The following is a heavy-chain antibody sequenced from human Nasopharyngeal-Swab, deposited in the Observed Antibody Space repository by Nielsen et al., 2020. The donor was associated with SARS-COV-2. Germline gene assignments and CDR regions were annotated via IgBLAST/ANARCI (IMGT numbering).Heavy chain of an antibody. CDR1: GGSFSGYY. D-gene: IGHD3-10*01. CDR2: INHSGST. V-gene: IGHV4-34*01. Sequence: SETLSLTCAVYGGSFSGYYWSWIRQPPGKGLEWIGEINHSGSTNYNPSLKSRVTISVDTSKNQFSLKLSSVTAADTAVYYCARWIRYYGSGSYQDVWGHGITVTVSS. J-gene: IGHJ6*02. CDR3: ARWIRYYGSGSYQDV.